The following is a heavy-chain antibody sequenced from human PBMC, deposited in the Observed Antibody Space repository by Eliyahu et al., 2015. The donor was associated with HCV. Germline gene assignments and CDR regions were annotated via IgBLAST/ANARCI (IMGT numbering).Heavy chain of an antibody. Sequence: QVQLVQSGAEVKKPGASVKVSCKASGYTFTGYYMHWVRQAPGQGLEWMGWINPNSGGTNYAQKFQGRVTMTRDTSISTAYMELSRLRSDDTAVYYCARPVWGYSYEGGSFDYWGQGTLVTVSS. V-gene: IGHV1-2*02. CDR2: INPNSGGT. CDR1: GYTFTGYY. J-gene: IGHJ4*02. D-gene: IGHD5-18*01. CDR3: ARPVWGYSYEGGSFDY.